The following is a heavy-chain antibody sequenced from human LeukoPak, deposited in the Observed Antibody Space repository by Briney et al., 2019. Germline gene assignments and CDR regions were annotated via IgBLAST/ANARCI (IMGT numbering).Heavy chain of an antibody. CDR1: GGSISSGSYY. Sequence: SQTLSLTCTVSGGSISSGSYYWSWIRQPAGKGLEWIGRIYTSGSTNYNPPLKSRVTISVDTSKNQFSLKLSSVTAADTAVYYCARLVDDYGDPNWFDPWGQGTLVTVSS. J-gene: IGHJ5*02. V-gene: IGHV4-61*02. D-gene: IGHD4-17*01. CDR3: ARLVDDYGDPNWFDP. CDR2: IYTSGST.